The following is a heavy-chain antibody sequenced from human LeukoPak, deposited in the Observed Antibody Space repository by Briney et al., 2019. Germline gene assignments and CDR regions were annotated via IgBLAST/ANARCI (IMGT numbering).Heavy chain of an antibody. V-gene: IGHV4-39*01. CDR3: ARPSPSGYFCGTRCYAVFDF. J-gene: IGHJ4*02. CDR2: ISYSGST. D-gene: IGHD2-2*03. Sequence: SETLSLTCTVSGGSISSSSYYWGWIPQPPGKGLEWIGTISYSGSTYYNPSLKSRVTISVDTSKNRFSLKLTAVAAADTAVYDCARPSPSGYFCGTRCYAVFDFWGEGTVVSVFS. CDR1: GGSISSSSYY.